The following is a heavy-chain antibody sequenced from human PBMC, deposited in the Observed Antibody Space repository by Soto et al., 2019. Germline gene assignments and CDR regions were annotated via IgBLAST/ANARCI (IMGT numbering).Heavy chain of an antibody. V-gene: IGHV4-34*01. Sequence: VQLQQWGAGLLKPSETLSLACAVYGGSISGYYWTWIRQPPGPGLEWIGEINHSGSTNYNPSLKSRVTISVDTSKNQFSLKLTSVTAADTAVYYCARDKITGLFDYWGQGTLVTVSS. CDR3: ARDKITGLFDY. CDR2: INHSGST. D-gene: IGHD2-8*02. CDR1: GGSISGYY. J-gene: IGHJ4*02.